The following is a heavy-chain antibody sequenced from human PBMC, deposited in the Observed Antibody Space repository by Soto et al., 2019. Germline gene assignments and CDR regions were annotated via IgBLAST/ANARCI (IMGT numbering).Heavy chain of an antibody. CDR2: IIPILGIA. Sequence: QVQLVQSGAEVKKPGSSVKVSCKASGGTFSSYTISWVRQAPGQGLEWMGRIIPILGIANYAQKFQGRVTITADKSTSRAYMELSSLRSEDTAVYYCARAPNTGASFDYWGQGTLVTVSS. CDR3: ARAPNTGASFDY. D-gene: IGHD7-27*01. CDR1: GGTFSSYT. J-gene: IGHJ4*02. V-gene: IGHV1-69*02.